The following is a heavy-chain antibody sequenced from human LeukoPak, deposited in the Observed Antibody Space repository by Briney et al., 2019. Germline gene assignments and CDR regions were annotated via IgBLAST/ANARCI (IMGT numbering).Heavy chain of an antibody. D-gene: IGHD6-19*01. CDR2: INPNSGGT. V-gene: IGHV1-2*02. Sequence: ASVSVSFTASGYTFTGYYMHWVRQAPGQGPEGMGWINPNSGGTNYAQKFQGRVTMTRDTSLSTVYMELSRLRSDDTAVYYCATQATSGWHFSWGQGTLVTVSS. CDR1: GYTFTGYY. J-gene: IGHJ5*02. CDR3: ATQATSGWHFS.